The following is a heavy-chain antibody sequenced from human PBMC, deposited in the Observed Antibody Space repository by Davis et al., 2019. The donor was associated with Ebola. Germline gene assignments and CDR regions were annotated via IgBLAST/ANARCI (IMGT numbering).Heavy chain of an antibody. CDR2: IYYSGST. Sequence: SETLSLTCTVSGGSISSSSYYWGWIRQPPGKGLEWIGSIYYSGSTYYNPSLKSRVTISVDTSKNQFSLKLSSVTAADTAVYYCARREQYYYYGMDVWGQGTTVTVSS. CDR3: ARREQYYYYGMDV. D-gene: IGHD1/OR15-1a*01. J-gene: IGHJ6*02. CDR1: GGSISSSSYY. V-gene: IGHV4-39*01.